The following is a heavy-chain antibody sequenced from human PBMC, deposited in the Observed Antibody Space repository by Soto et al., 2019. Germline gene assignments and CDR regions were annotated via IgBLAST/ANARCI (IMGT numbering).Heavy chain of an antibody. CDR1: GYSFTSYW. Sequence: GESLKISCKGSGYSFTSYWIGWVRQMPGKGLEWMGIIYPGDSDTRYSPSFQGQVTTSADKSISTAYLQWSSLKASDTAMYYCASRGSAAAGTSDGMDVWGQGTTVTVSS. J-gene: IGHJ6*02. CDR2: IYPGDSDT. D-gene: IGHD6-13*01. V-gene: IGHV5-51*01. CDR3: ASRGSAAAGTSDGMDV.